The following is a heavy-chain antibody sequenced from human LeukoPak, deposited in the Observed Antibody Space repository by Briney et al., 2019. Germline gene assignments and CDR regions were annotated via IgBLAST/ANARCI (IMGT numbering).Heavy chain of an antibody. D-gene: IGHD3-3*01. CDR3: ARARTAIFGVVIEGDAFDI. CDR2: IYHSGST. Sequence: SETLSLTCTVSGGSISSGGYYWSWIRQPPGKGLEWIGYIYHSGSTYYNPSLKSRVTISVDRSKNQFSLKLSSVTAADTAVYYCARARTAIFGVVIEGDAFDIWGQGTMVTVSS. V-gene: IGHV4-30-2*01. CDR1: GGSISSGGYY. J-gene: IGHJ3*02.